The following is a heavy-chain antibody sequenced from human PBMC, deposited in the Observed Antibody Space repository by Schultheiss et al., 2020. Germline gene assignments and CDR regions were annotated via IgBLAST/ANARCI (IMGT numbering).Heavy chain of an antibody. CDR3: ARGHWLDP. CDR2: ISSSGITI. J-gene: IGHJ5*02. CDR1: GFTFSDYY. V-gene: IGHV3-11*01. Sequence: GGSLRLSCAASGFTFSDYYMNWIRQTPGKGLEWLSYISSSGITIYYADSVKGRFTISRDNARNSLYLQMNSLRAEDTAVYYCARGHWLDPWGQGTLVTVSS.